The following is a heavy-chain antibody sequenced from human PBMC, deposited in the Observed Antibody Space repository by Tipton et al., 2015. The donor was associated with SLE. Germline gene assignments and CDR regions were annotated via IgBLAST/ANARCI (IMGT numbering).Heavy chain of an antibody. V-gene: IGHV4-31*03. Sequence: TLSLTCTVSGGSISSGGYYWSWIRQHPGKGLEWIGYIYYSGSTYYNPSLQSRVTISVDTSKNQFSLKLSSVTAADTAVYYCARGFWSQGGMDVWGQGTTVTVSS. CDR3: ARGFWSQGGMDV. D-gene: IGHD3-3*01. J-gene: IGHJ6*02. CDR1: GGSISSGGYY. CDR2: IYYSGST.